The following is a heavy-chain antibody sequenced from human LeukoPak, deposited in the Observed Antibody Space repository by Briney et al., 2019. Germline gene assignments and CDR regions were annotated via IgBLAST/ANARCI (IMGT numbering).Heavy chain of an antibody. CDR2: IYYSGST. CDR1: GGSISSSSYY. CDR3: ARSELLFDY. D-gene: IGHD1-7*01. V-gene: IGHV4-39*01. J-gene: IGHJ4*02. Sequence: PSETLSLTCTVSGGSISSSSYYWGWIRQPPGKGLEWIGSIYYSGSTYYNPSLKSRVTISVDTSKNQFSLKLSSVTAADTAVYYCARSELLFDYWGQGTLVTVS.